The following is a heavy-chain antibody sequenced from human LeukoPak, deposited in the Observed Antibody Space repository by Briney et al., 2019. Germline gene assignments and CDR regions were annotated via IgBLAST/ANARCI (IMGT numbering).Heavy chain of an antibody. CDR3: TRDRGSSTLGDY. D-gene: IGHD7-27*01. CDR1: GFTFGDYA. V-gene: IGHV3-49*04. Sequence: GGSLRLSCTVSGFTFGDYAINWVRQAPGKGLEWVGFIRSKAFGETAEYAASVKGRFTISRDESKSIAYLQMNSLKTEDTAVYYCTRDRGSSTLGDYWGQGTLVTVSS. J-gene: IGHJ4*02. CDR2: IRSKAFGETA.